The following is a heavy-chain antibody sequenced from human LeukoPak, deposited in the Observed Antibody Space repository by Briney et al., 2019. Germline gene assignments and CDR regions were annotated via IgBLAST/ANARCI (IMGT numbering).Heavy chain of an antibody. CDR1: GFTFSSYA. D-gene: IGHD1-26*01. CDR2: FSGSGGST. V-gene: IGHV3-23*01. CDR3: GGGGYLLDS. Sequence: PGGSLRLSCAASGFTFSSYAMSWVRQAPGKGLEWVSAFSGSGGSTYYADSVRGRFTISRDSAKNTLYLQMNSLRPEDSAVYYCGGGGYLLDSWGQGILVTVSS. J-gene: IGHJ4*02.